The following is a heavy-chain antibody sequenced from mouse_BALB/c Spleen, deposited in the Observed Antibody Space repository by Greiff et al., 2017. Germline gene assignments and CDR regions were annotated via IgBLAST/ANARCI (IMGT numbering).Heavy chain of an antibody. CDR1: GYTFTSYW. D-gene: IGHD1-2*01. J-gene: IGHJ2*01. Sequence: VQLQQSGTVLARPGASVKMSCKASGYTFTSYWMHWVKQRPGQGLEWIGAIYPGNSDTSYNQKFKGKAKLTAVTSTSTAYMELSSLTNEDSAVYYCTFYYGYGGGYWGQGTTLTVSA. V-gene: IGHV1-5*01. CDR2: IYPGNSDT. CDR3: TFYYGYGGGY.